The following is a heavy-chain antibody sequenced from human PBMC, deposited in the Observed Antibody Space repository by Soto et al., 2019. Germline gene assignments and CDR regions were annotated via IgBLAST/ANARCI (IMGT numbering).Heavy chain of an antibody. CDR1: GYTFSAYW. Sequence: GESLKISCKGSGYTFSAYWIGWVRQMPGKGLEWMGIIYPGDSDTRYSPSFQAQVTISADKSISTAYLQWSSLKASDTAMYYCATQGDYGDYRLFDYWGQGTLVTVSS. D-gene: IGHD4-17*01. CDR3: ATQGDYGDYRLFDY. V-gene: IGHV5-51*01. CDR2: IYPGDSDT. J-gene: IGHJ4*02.